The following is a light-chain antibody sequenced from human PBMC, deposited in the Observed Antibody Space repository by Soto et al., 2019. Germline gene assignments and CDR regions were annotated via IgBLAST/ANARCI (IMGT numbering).Light chain of an antibody. V-gene: IGLV2-23*01. J-gene: IGLJ1*01. CDR2: EGT. CDR3: CSYAGSSFYV. Sequence: QSVLTQPASVSGSPGQSITISCTGTSSDVGNYNLVSWYQQHPDKAPKLMIYEGTKRPSGVSNRFSGSKSGNTASLTISGLQAEDEADYYCCSYAGSSFYVFGTGTKVTVL. CDR1: SSDVGNYNL.